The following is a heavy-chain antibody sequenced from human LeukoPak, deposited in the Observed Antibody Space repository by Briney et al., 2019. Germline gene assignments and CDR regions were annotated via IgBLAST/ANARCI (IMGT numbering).Heavy chain of an antibody. CDR2: MNPNSGNT. Sequence: ASVKVSCKASGYTFTSYDINWVRQATGQGLEWMGWMNPNSGNTGYAQKFQDRVTITRDRSMSTAYMELSSLRSEDTAMYYCASCGGDCYEEYNWFDPWGQGTLVTVSS. J-gene: IGHJ5*02. V-gene: IGHV1-8*03. CDR3: ASCGGDCYEEYNWFDP. CDR1: GYTFTSYD. D-gene: IGHD2-21*02.